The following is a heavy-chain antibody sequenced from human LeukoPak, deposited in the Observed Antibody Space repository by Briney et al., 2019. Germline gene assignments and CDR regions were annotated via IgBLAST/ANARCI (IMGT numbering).Heavy chain of an antibody. CDR1: GGSFTNYY. D-gene: IGHD2-8*01. J-gene: IGHJ6*03. V-gene: IGHV4-4*07. CDR3: ARTDRGSGPLNYYYYYMDV. CDR2: INTKGST. Sequence: SETLSLTCTVSGGSFTNYYWSWIRQPAGEGLEWIGHINTKGSTSSNPSLKSPVIMSVDTSKNQFSLKLTSVTAADTAVYYCARTDRGSGPLNYYYYYMDVWGKGTTVTVSS.